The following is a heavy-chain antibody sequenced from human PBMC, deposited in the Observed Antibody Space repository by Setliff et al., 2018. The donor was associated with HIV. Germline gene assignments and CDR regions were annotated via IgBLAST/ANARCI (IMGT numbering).Heavy chain of an antibody. CDR3: AKGVDRITMVRGGY. CDR2: ISGSGGST. CDR1: GFTFSSYA. V-gene: IGHV3-23*01. D-gene: IGHD3-10*01. J-gene: IGHJ4*02. Sequence: SGGSLRLSCAASGFTFSSYAMSWVRQAPGKGLEWVSAISGSGGSTYYADSVKGRFTISRDNSKNTLYLQMNSLRAEDTAVYYCAKGVDRITMVRGGYWGQGTLVTVSS.